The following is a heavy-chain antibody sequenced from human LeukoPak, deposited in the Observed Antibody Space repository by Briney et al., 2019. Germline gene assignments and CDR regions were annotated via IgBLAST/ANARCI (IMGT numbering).Heavy chain of an antibody. CDR3: ARDSTGSSSGWYLWFDP. J-gene: IGHJ5*02. Sequence: PSETLFLTCSVSGASISSGSNYWGWIRQPPGKTLEWIGSIYSSGSTYYNPSLKSRVIIIIDTPKNHFSLTLSSVTAADTAVYYCARDSTGSSSGWYLWFDPWGQGTLVTVSS. V-gene: IGHV4-39*07. CDR1: GASISSGSNY. CDR2: IYSSGST. D-gene: IGHD6-19*01.